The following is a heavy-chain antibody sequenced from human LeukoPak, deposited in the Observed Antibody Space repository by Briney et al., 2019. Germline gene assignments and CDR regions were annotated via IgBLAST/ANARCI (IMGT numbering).Heavy chain of an antibody. V-gene: IGHV4-34*01. CDR2: LYYRGST. J-gene: IGHJ4*02. Sequence: SETLSLTCAVYGGSFSGYYWSWTRQPPGKGLEWIGSLYYRGSTHYNPSLKSRVTISGDTSKNQFSLRLSSVTAADTAVYYCARYSDASGYASFDCWGQGTLVTVSP. CDR3: ARYSDASGYASFDC. D-gene: IGHD3-22*01. CDR1: GGSFSGYY.